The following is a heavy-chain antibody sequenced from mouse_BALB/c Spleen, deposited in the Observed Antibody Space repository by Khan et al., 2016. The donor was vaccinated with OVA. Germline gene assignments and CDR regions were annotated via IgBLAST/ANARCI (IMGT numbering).Heavy chain of an antibody. J-gene: IGHJ3*01. V-gene: IGHV1-9*01. D-gene: IGHD2-2*01. CDR3: ARGGYGGFAY. CDR2: IFPGSVST. Sequence: QVQLKESGGDLMKPGASVKISCKATGYTFSSYWIEWVKQRPGHGLEWIGQIFPGSVSTTYNEKFKGKATFTADTSSNTAYRQLSSLTSEDSAVYYCARGGYGGFAYWGQGTLVTVSA. CDR1: GYTFSSYW.